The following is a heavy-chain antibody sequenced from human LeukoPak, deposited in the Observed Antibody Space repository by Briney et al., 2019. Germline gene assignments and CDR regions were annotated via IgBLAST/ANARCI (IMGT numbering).Heavy chain of an antibody. V-gene: IGHV4-34*01. CDR1: GGSFSGYY. Sequence: SETLSLTCAVYGGSFSGYYWSWIRQPPGKGLEWIGEINHSGSTNYNPSLKSRITISVDTSKNQFSLKLSSVTAADTAVYYCARGIYCSGGSCYSVRDYYYMDVWGKGTTVTVSS. CDR2: INHSGST. D-gene: IGHD2-15*01. CDR3: ARGIYCSGGSCYSVRDYYYMDV. J-gene: IGHJ6*03.